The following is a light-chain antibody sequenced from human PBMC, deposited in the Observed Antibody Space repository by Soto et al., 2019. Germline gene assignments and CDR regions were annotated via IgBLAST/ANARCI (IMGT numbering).Light chain of an antibody. Sequence: DIVMTQSPLSLPVTPGEPASISCRSSQSLLHSIGYNYLVWYLQKPGQSPKLLIYLGSNRASGVPDRFSGSGSGTDFTLKISRVEAEDVGVYYCMQALQTPRYTFGQGTKLEIK. CDR3: MQALQTPRYT. CDR2: LGS. V-gene: IGKV2-28*01. J-gene: IGKJ2*01. CDR1: QSLLHSIGYNY.